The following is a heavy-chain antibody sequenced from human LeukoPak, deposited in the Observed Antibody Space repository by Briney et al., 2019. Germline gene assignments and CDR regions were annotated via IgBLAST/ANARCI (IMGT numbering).Heavy chain of an antibody. CDR1: GGTFSSYA. D-gene: IGHD2-15*01. CDR3: ARGGGGSCYSCYYYYYMDV. CDR2: IIPIFGTA. Sequence: ASVKVSCKASGGTFSSYAISWVRQAPGHGLEWMGGIIPIFGTANYAQKFQGRVTITTDESTSTAYMVLSSLRSEDTAVYYGARGGGGSCYSCYYYYYMDVWGKGTTVTVSS. V-gene: IGHV1-69*05. J-gene: IGHJ6*03.